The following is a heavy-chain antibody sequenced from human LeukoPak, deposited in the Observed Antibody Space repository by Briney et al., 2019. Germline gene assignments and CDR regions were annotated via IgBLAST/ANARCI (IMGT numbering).Heavy chain of an antibody. CDR2: ISSSGSTI. CDR1: GFTFSSYE. Sequence: GGSLRLSCAASGFTFSSYEMNWVRQAPGKGLEWVSYISSSGSTIHYADSVKGRFTISRDNPKNSPYLQMNSLRAEDTAVYYCARGRGPYYYYYYYMDVWGKGSTVTVSS. V-gene: IGHV3-48*03. D-gene: IGHD5-24*01. CDR3: ARGRGPYYYYYYYMDV. J-gene: IGHJ6*03.